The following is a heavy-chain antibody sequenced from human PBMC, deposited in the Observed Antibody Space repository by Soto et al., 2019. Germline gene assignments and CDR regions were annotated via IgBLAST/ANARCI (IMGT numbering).Heavy chain of an antibody. CDR3: ARGVRGSGWFPFDY. CDR1: GGSISSYY. V-gene: IGHV4-59*01. D-gene: IGHD6-19*01. CDR2: IYYSGST. Sequence: SETLSLTCTVSGGSISSYYWSWIRQPPGKGLEWIGYIYYSGSTNYNPSLKSRVTISVDTSKNQFSLKLSSVTAADTAVYYCARGVRGSGWFPFDYWGQGTLVTVSS. J-gene: IGHJ4*02.